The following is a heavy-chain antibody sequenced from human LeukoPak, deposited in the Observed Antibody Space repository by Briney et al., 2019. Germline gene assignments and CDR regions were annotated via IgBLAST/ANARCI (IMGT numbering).Heavy chain of an antibody. CDR2: IKSKTDGGTT. CDR3: TRRRLQYYFDY. J-gene: IGHJ4*02. CDR1: GFTFSNAW. V-gene: IGHV3-15*01. Sequence: GGSLRLSCAVSGFTFSNAWMSWVRQAPGKGREWVGRIKSKTDGGTTDYAAPVKGRFTISRDDSKNTLYLQMNSLKSEDTAVYYCTRRRLQYYFDYWGLGTLVTVSS.